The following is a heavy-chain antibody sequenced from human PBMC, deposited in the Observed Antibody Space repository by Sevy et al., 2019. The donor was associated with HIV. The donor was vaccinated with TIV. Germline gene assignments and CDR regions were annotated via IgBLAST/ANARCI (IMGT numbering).Heavy chain of an antibody. CDR1: GFTFSSYA. CDR3: AREGYCSSTSCYARGGNYYYYGMDV. Sequence: GGSLRLSCAASGFTFSSYAMSWVRQAPGKGLEWVSAISGSGGSTYYADSVKGRFTISRDNAKNSLYLQMNSLIAEDTAVYYCAREGYCSSTSCYARGGNYYYYGMDVWGQGTTVTVSS. CDR2: ISGSGGST. D-gene: IGHD2-2*01. J-gene: IGHJ6*02. V-gene: IGHV3-23*01.